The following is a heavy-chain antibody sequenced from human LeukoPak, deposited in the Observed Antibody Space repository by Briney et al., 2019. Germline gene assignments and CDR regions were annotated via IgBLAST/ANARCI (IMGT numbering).Heavy chain of an antibody. D-gene: IGHD3-16*02. CDR2: INPTRAGT. Sequence: ASVKVSCKASGSTFTAYYMHWVRQAPGQGLEWMGWINPTRAGTKYAQKFQDRVTLTRDTSINTAFMELSRMRSDDTAVYYCARGNDNIWGSNPSGFWGQGTLVTVSA. CDR3: ARGNDNIWGSNPSGF. J-gene: IGHJ4*02. V-gene: IGHV1-2*02. CDR1: GSTFTAYY.